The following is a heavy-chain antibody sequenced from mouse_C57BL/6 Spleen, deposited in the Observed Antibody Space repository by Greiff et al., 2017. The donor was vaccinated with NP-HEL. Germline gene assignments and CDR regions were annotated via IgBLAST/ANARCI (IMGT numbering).Heavy chain of an antibody. Sequence: VQLQQPGAELVRPGSSVKLSCKASGYTFTSYWMHWVKQRPIQGLEWIGNIDPSDSETHYNQKFKDKATLTVDKSSSTAYMQLSSLTSEDSAVYYCARSGTTVVATPLDYWGQGTTLTVSS. D-gene: IGHD1-1*01. J-gene: IGHJ2*01. CDR2: IDPSDSET. CDR3: ARSGTTVVATPLDY. CDR1: GYTFTSYW. V-gene: IGHV1-52*01.